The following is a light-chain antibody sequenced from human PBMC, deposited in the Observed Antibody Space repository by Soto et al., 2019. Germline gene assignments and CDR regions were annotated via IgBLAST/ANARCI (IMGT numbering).Light chain of an antibody. CDR2: GAS. Sequence: EVVMTQSPATLSVSPGERATLSCRASQNISSNFAWLQQRPGQAPSLLIYGASTRATGIPARFRGSGSGTEFTLTISRQQSEHFAVYYCQHYNDRLTFGQGTKVEFK. J-gene: IGKJ1*01. CDR3: QHYNDRLT. CDR1: QNISSN. V-gene: IGKV3-15*01.